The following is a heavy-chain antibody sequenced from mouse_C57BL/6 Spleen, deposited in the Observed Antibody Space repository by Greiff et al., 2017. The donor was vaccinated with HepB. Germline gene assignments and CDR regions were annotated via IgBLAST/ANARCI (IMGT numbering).Heavy chain of an antibody. V-gene: IGHV5-17*01. CDR1: GFTFSDYG. J-gene: IGHJ4*01. CDR2: ISSGSSTI. Sequence: EVKVEESGGGLVKPGGSLKLSCAASGFTFSDYGMHWVRQAPEKGLEWVAYISSGSSTIYYADTVKGRFTISRDNAKNTLFLQMTSLRSEDTAMYYCARHDYDDDYAMDYWGQGTSVTVSS. CDR3: ARHDYDDDYAMDY. D-gene: IGHD2-4*01.